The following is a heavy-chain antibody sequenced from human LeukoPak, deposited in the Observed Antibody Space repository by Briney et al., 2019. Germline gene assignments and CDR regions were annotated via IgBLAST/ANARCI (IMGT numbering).Heavy chain of an antibody. D-gene: IGHD3-22*01. CDR3: AKVSESRYYDSSGYYSGGFDY. CDR2: ISWNSGSI. V-gene: IGHV3-9*01. Sequence: GGSLRLSCAASGFTFDDYAMHWVRQAPGKGLEWVSGISWNSGSIGYADSVKGRFTISRDNAKNSLYMQMNSLRAEDTALYYCAKVSESRYYDSSGYYSGGFDYWGQGTLVTVSS. CDR1: GFTFDDYA. J-gene: IGHJ4*02.